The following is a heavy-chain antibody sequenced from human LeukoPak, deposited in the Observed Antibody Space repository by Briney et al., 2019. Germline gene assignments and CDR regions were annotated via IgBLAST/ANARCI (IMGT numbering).Heavy chain of an antibody. CDR1: GYTFTSYD. Sequence: ASVKVSCKASGYTFTSYDINWVRQATGQGLEWMGWMNPNSGNTGYAQKFQGRITITRNTSISTAYMELSSLRSEDTAVYYCARGLYSSSSDDYWGQGTLVTVSS. CDR2: MNPNSGNT. V-gene: IGHV1-8*03. CDR3: ARGLYSSSSDDY. D-gene: IGHD6-6*01. J-gene: IGHJ4*02.